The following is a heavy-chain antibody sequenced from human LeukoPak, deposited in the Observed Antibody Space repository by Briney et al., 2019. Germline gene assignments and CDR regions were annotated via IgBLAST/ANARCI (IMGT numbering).Heavy chain of an antibody. J-gene: IGHJ4*02. V-gene: IGHV3-21*01. CDR3: VRLRRNSDTSGFYYYYDY. CDR1: GYTFSSYS. D-gene: IGHD3-22*01. Sequence: GGSLRLSRAASGYTFSSYSINWVRQAPGKGLEWVSSISVRSNYIYYADSVRGRFSISRDDARDSLYLQMNSLRAEDTAVYYCVRLRRNSDTSGFYYYYDYWGQGTLVTVSS. CDR2: ISVRSNYI.